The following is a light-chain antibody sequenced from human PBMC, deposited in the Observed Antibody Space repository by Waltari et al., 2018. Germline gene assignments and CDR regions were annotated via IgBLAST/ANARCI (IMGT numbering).Light chain of an antibody. V-gene: IGKV3-20*01. J-gene: IGKJ1*01. Sequence: ELVLTQSPGPLSLSPEEIVTLSCRASQRVGRSLAWSPQKPGQAPRLLIYDASKRATGIPERVSGSGSGTDFSLTISRLEPEDFAVYYCQMYVRLPVTFGQGSKVEIK. CDR3: QMYVRLPVT. CDR1: QRVGRS. CDR2: DAS.